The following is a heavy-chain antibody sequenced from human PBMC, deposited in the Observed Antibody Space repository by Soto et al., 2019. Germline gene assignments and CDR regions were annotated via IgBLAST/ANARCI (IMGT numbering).Heavy chain of an antibody. D-gene: IGHD6-6*01. CDR1: GFTFSSYA. V-gene: IGHV3-23*01. Sequence: PGGSLRLSCAASGFTFSSYAMSWVRQAPGKGLEWVSAISGSGGSTYYADSVKGRFTISRDNSKNTLYLQMNSLRAEDTAVYYCAKIEYSSSSSYYFDYLGQGTLVTVSS. J-gene: IGHJ4*02. CDR2: ISGSGGST. CDR3: AKIEYSSSSSYYFDY.